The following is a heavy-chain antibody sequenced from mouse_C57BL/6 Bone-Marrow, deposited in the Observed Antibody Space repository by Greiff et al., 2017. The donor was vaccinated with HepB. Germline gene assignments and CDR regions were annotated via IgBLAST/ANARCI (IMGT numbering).Heavy chain of an antibody. D-gene: IGHD4-1*01. Sequence: QVQLQQPGAELVKPGASVKLSCKASGYTFTSYWMHWVKQRPGQGLEWIGMIHPNSGSTNYNEKFKSKATLTVDKSSSTAYMQISSLTSDDSAVYYCARWDFYFDYWGQGTTLTVSS. CDR1: GYTFTSYW. CDR2: IHPNSGST. V-gene: IGHV1-64*01. CDR3: ARWDFYFDY. J-gene: IGHJ2*01.